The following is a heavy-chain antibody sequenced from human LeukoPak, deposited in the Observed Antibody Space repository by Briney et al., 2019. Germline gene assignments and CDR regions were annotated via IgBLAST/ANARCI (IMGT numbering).Heavy chain of an antibody. CDR2: IYPGDSDT. J-gene: IGHJ3*02. V-gene: IGHV5-51*01. D-gene: IGHD3-16*02. Sequence: GESLKISCKGSGYSFPNYWIGWVRQMPGKGLEWMGIIYPGDSDTTYQGQVTISADKSISTAYLQWSSLKASDTAMYYCARSRAEKVPVWGSYRHHDAFDIWGQGTRVTVSP. CDR1: GYSFPNYW. CDR3: ARSRAEKVPVWGSYRHHDAFDI.